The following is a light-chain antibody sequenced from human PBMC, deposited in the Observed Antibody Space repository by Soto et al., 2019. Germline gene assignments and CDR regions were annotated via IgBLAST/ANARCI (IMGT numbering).Light chain of an antibody. J-gene: IGKJ2*01. Sequence: DIQMTQSPSSLSASVGDRVTITCRASQSISTSLNWYQQRPGKAPNLLIFAASSLQSGVPSRFSGSGSGTDFTLTISSLQPEDFATYYCQQSYNSPPLYTFGQGTKL. CDR3: QQSYNSPPLYT. V-gene: IGKV1-39*01. CDR2: AAS. CDR1: QSISTS.